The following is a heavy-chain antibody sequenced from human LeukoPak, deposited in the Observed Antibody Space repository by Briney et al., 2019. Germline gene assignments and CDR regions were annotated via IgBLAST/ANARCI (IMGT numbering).Heavy chain of an antibody. V-gene: IGHV4-59*01. CDR1: GGSISSYY. Sequence: PSETLSLTCTVSGGSISSYYWSWIRQPPGKGLEWIGYIYYSGSTNYNPSLKSRVTISVDTSKNQFSLKLSSVTDADTAVYYCARSSYYYDSSGSHDAFDIWGQGTMVTVSS. CDR2: IYYSGST. D-gene: IGHD3-22*01. CDR3: ARSSYYYDSSGSHDAFDI. J-gene: IGHJ3*02.